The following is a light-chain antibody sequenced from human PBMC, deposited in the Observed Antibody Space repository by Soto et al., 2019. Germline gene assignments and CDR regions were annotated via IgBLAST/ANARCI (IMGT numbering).Light chain of an antibody. CDR1: QSVSSY. CDR2: GAS. J-gene: IGKJ1*01. V-gene: IGKV3-20*01. CDR3: QQYGRSWT. Sequence: EIVLTQSPATPSLSPGERATLSCRASQSVSSYIAWYQQKPGQAPRLLIYGASTRATGIADRFSGGGSGTDFTLTISRLEPEDFAVYHCQQYGRSWTFGQGTKVDNK.